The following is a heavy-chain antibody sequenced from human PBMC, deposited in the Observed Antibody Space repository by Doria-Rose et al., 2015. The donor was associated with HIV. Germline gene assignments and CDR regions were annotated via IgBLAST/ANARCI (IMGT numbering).Heavy chain of an antibody. Sequence: GPGLVKPSQTLSLTCTVSGGSISSGRYYWSWIRQHPGKGLEWIGYIYYSGTTYYNPSLKSRAAISVDTSKNQFSLKLSSVTAADTAVYYCARDRPSSSWTFDNWGQGTLVTVSS. V-gene: IGHV4-31*03. D-gene: IGHD6-13*01. J-gene: IGHJ4*02. CDR1: GGSISSGRYY. CDR2: IYYSGTT. CDR3: ARDRPSSSWTFDN.